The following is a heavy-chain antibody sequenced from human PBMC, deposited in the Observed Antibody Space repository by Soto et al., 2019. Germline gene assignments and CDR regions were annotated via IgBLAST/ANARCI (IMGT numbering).Heavy chain of an antibody. Sequence: QVQLVESGGGVVQPGRSLRLSCAASGFTLSSYGMHWVRQAPGKGLEWVAIISYDGSNKFYADSVKGRFTISRDNSKNTLYLQMNSLRAEDTAVYYCAKQHQHASGLNYVDYWGQGTLVTVSS. CDR3: AKQHQHASGLNYVDY. V-gene: IGHV3-30*18. J-gene: IGHJ4*02. CDR1: GFTLSSYG. D-gene: IGHD3-10*01. CDR2: ISYDGSNK.